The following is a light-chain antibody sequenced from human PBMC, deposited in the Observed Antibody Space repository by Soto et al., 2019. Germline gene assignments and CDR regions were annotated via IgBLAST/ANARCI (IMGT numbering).Light chain of an antibody. V-gene: IGLV2-14*03. Sequence: QAALTQPAVVSGSPGQPISISCTGTSSDVGGYNFVSSYQHHPGKAPKLIIYDVSNRPSGVSNRFSGSKSGNTASLTISGLQAEDDADYNCTSYTTSFTYVFGTGTKVPVL. J-gene: IGLJ1*01. CDR2: DVS. CDR1: SSDVGGYNF. CDR3: TSYTTSFTYV.